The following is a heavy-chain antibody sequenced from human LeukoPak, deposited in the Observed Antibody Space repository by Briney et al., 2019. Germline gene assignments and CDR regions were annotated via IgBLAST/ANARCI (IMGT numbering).Heavy chain of an antibody. D-gene: IGHD2-15*01. Sequence: GGPLNLSCQAPESTFSSYWMHWARQPQGKGLVWVYRIISDGSSTSYADSVKGRFTISRDNAKNTLYLQMNSLRAEDTAVYYCARGVVDPNYYYYGMDVWGQGTTVTVSS. J-gene: IGHJ6*02. CDR1: ESTFSSYW. CDR3: ARGVVDPNYYYYGMDV. V-gene: IGHV3-74*01. CDR2: IISDGSST.